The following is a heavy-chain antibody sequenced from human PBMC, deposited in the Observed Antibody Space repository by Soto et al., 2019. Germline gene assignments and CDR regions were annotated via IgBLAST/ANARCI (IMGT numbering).Heavy chain of an antibody. D-gene: IGHD5-18*01. CDR2: LTPIYGTP. V-gene: IGHV1-69*06. J-gene: IGHJ6*02. CDR1: GGSFSTHA. CDR3: ACGNRSLVGYAMDV. Sequence: QGQLVQSGPEVKRPGSSVKISCKASGGSFSTHAISCVRLAPGQGLEWLGGLTPIYGTPNYAQKFQGRVTITEDKSKSKVYMEVTSVRSDDTAFCDSACGNRSLVGYAMDVWGQGNPVTVSS.